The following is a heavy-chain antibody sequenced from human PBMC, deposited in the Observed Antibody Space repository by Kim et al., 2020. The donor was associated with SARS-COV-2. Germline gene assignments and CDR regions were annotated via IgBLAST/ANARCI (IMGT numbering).Heavy chain of an antibody. V-gene: IGHV3-7*01. CDR1: GFTFSSYW. Sequence: GGSLRLSCAASGFTFSSYWMTWVRQAPGKGLEWVANIKPNGGEKNYVDSVKGRFTISRDNAKNSLYLQMNSLRAEDTAVYYCARDRGTSGYDEHDYWGQG. CDR3: ARDRGTSGYDEHDY. J-gene: IGHJ4*02. D-gene: IGHD5-12*01. CDR2: IKPNGGEK.